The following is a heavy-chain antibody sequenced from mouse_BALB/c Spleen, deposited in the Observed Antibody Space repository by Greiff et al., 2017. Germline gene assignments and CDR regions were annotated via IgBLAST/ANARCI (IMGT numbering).Heavy chain of an antibody. V-gene: IGHV1-39*01. CDR3: ARGQYEVMDY. CDR2: INPYYGST. J-gene: IGHJ4*01. Sequence: VQLQQTGPELVKPGASVKISCKASGYSFTDYIMLWVKQSHGKSLEWIGNINPYYGSTSYNLKFKGKATLTVDKSSSTAYMQLNSLTSEDSAVYYCARGQYEVMDYWGQGTSVTVSS. D-gene: IGHD2-10*02. CDR1: GYSFTDYI.